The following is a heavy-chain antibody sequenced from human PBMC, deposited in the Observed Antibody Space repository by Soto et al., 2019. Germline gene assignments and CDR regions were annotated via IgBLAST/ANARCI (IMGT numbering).Heavy chain of an antibody. Sequence: ASVKVSCKASGYTFTSYGISWVREAPGQGLEWMGWISAYNGNTNYAQKLQGRVTMTTDTSTSTAYMELRSLRSDDTAVYYCARIGPYYDFWSGYSDFDYWGQGTLVTVYS. D-gene: IGHD3-3*01. CDR1: GYTFTSYG. CDR3: ARIGPYYDFWSGYSDFDY. CDR2: ISAYNGNT. J-gene: IGHJ4*02. V-gene: IGHV1-18*01.